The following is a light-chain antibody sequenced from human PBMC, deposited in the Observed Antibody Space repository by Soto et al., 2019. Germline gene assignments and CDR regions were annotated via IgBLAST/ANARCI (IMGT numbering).Light chain of an antibody. Sequence: DIQLTQSPSFLSASVGDRVTITYRASQVITSYLAWYQQKPGKAPKLLIYAASTLQSGVPSRFSGSGSGTEFTLTISSLQPEDFATYYCQQLNSYPQTFGQGTKVEIK. V-gene: IGKV1-9*01. J-gene: IGKJ1*01. CDR1: QVITSY. CDR3: QQLNSYPQT. CDR2: AAS.